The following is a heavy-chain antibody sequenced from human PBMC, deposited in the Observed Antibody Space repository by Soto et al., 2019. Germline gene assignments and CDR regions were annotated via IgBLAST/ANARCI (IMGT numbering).Heavy chain of an antibody. CDR3: SRGQRFSDWFDP. V-gene: IGHV4-4*07. CDR1: GGAISTYY. Sequence: QVHLQESGPGLVKPSETLSLTCTVSGGAISTYYWTWIRQPAGKGLEWIGRIYSSGSTKYNPSLQSRVTMSLDTSNNQFSLRLTSVTADDTAVYYCSRGQRFSDWFDPWGQGTLVTVSS. CDR2: IYSSGST. J-gene: IGHJ5*02. D-gene: IGHD3-3*01.